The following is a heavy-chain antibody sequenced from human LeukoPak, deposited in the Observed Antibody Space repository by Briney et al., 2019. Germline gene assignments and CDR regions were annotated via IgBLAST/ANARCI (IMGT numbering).Heavy chain of an antibody. CDR2: IYTSGST. J-gene: IGHJ4*02. Sequence: SETLSLTCTVSGGSISRYYWSCIRHPAARGLEWIGRIYTSGSTNYNPSLKSRVTMSVDTSKNQFSLKLSSVTAADTAVYYCARSYYDYVWGSYPYFDYWGQGTLVTVSS. D-gene: IGHD3-16*02. CDR1: GGSISRYY. V-gene: IGHV4-4*07. CDR3: ARSYYDYVWGSYPYFDY.